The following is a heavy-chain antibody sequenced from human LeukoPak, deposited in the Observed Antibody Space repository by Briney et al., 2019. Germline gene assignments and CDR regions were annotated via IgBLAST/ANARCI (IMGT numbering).Heavy chain of an antibody. CDR2: IYYSGST. D-gene: IGHD2-2*01. CDR1: GGSISSGGYY. CDR3: ARAYCSSTSCYPYYFDY. V-gene: IGHV4-31*03. J-gene: IGHJ4*02. Sequence: SQTLSLTCTVSGGSISSGGYYWSWIRQHPGKGLEWIGYIYYSGSTYYNPSLKSRVTISVDTSKNQFSLKLSSVTGADTAVYYCARAYCSSTSCYPYYFDYWGQGTLVTVSS.